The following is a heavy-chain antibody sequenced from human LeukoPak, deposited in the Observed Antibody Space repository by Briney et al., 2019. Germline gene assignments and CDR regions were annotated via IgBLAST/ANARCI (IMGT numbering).Heavy chain of an antibody. CDR2: ISYDGSNK. Sequence: GRSLRLSCAASGFTFSSYGMHWVRQAPGKGLEWVALISYDGSNKYYVDSVKGRFTISRDNSKNTLYLQMNSLRAEDTAVYYCAKGYYDSSGSYYYFDYWGQGTLVTVSS. J-gene: IGHJ4*02. V-gene: IGHV3-30*18. D-gene: IGHD3-22*01. CDR1: GFTFSSYG. CDR3: AKGYYDSSGSYYYFDY.